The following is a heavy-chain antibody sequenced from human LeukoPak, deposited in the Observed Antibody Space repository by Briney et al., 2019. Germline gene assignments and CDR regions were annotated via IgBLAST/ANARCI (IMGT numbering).Heavy chain of an antibody. CDR1: GFTFSSYE. Sequence: GGSLRLSCAASGFTFSSYEMNWVRQAPGKGLEGVSYISSSGSTIYYADSVKGRFTISRDNAKNSLYLQMNSLRAEDTAVYYCARSLYYYDSSGYDYWGQGTLVTVSS. V-gene: IGHV3-48*03. J-gene: IGHJ4*02. CDR2: ISSSGSTI. CDR3: ARSLYYYDSSGYDY. D-gene: IGHD3-22*01.